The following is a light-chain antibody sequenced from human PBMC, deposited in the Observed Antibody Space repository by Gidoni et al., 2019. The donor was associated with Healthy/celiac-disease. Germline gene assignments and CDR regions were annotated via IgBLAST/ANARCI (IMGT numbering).Light chain of an antibody. V-gene: IGLV1-40*01. CDR3: QSYDSSLSWV. CDR2: GNS. J-gene: IGLJ3*02. Sequence: QSVLTQPPSVSGAPGQSVTISCTGRSSHIGAGYDVHWYQQLPETAPKLLIYGNSNRPSGVPDRFSGSKSGTSASLAITGLQAEDEADYYCQSYDSSLSWVFGGGTKLTVL. CDR1: SSHIGAGYD.